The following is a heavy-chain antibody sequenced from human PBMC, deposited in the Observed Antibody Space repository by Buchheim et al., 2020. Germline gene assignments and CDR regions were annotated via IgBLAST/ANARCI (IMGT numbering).Heavy chain of an antibody. D-gene: IGHD3-22*01. CDR2: IYYSGST. V-gene: IGHV4-59*01. CDR1: GGSMSRYY. Sequence: QVQLQESGPGLVKPSETLSLTCTVSGGSMSRYYWSWMRQSPGKGLEWIGYIYYSGSTNYNPSLKSRVTISVDTSKNQFSLKLSSVTAADTAVYYCARDSYYYDSSGYYEWNYYYYGMDVWGQGTT. CDR3: ARDSYYYDSSGYYEWNYYYYGMDV. J-gene: IGHJ6*02.